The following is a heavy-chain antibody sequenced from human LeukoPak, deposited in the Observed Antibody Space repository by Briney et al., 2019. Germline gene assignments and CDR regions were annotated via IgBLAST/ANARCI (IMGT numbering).Heavy chain of an antibody. J-gene: IGHJ6*03. V-gene: IGHV3-30*03. CDR2: ISYDGSNK. CDR1: GFTFSSYG. CDR3: ARVGGIAARRLGGYMDV. Sequence: GGSLRLSCAASGFTFSSYGMHWVRQAPGKGLEWVAVISYDGSNKYYADSVKGRFTISRDNSKNTLYLQMNSLRAEDTAVYYCARVGGIAARRLGGYMDVWGKGTTVTVSS. D-gene: IGHD6-6*01.